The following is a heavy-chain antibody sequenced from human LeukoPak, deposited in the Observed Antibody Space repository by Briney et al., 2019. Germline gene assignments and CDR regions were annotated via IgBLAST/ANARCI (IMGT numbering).Heavy chain of an antibody. D-gene: IGHD6-13*01. CDR2: ISSSSSYI. V-gene: IGHV3-21*01. J-gene: IGHJ4*02. CDR1: GFTFSSYS. Sequence: GGSLRLSCAASGFTFSSYSMNWVRQAPGKGLEWVSSISSSSSYIYYADSVKGRFTISRDNAKNSLYLQMNSLRAEDTAVYYCASNRIAASNPFDYWGQGTLVTVSS. CDR3: ASNRIAASNPFDY.